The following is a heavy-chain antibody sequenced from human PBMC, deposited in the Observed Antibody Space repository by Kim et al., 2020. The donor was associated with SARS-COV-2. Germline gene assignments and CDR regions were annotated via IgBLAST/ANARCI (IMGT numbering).Heavy chain of an antibody. V-gene: IGHV5-51*01. Sequence: GESLKISCKGSGYSFTSYWIGWVRQMPGKGLEWMGIIYPGDSDTRYSPSFQGQVTISADKSISTAYLQWSSLKASDTAMYYCAIWRAGRVAVGPNWFDPWGQGTLVTVSS. CDR3: AIWRAGRVAVGPNWFDP. CDR2: IYPGDSDT. CDR1: GYSFTSYW. J-gene: IGHJ5*02. D-gene: IGHD2-15*01.